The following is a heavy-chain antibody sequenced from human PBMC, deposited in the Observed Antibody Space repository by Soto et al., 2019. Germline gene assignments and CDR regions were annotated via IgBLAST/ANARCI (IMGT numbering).Heavy chain of an antibody. CDR1: GYTLNTSY. CDR2: IHPSGGGS. J-gene: IGHJ4*02. CDR3: ARGGHIAVVTASFDY. V-gene: IGHV1-46*02. D-gene: IGHD2-21*02. Sequence: QVQLVQSGAEVKKPGASVKVSCKPSGYTLNTSYLYVVRQAPGQGLEWMGIIHPSGGGSTYAQKVLGRDTMSRDTSTRTVFMELSSLRSADTAVYYCARGGHIAVVTASFDYWGQGTLVTVSS.